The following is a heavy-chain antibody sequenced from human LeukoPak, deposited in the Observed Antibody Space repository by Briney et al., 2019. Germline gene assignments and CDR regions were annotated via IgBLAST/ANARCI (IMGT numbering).Heavy chain of an antibody. CDR1: GFTFSSYG. Sequence: QPGGSLRLSCAASGFTFSSYGMHWVRQAPGKGLEWVAVIWYDGSNKYYADSVKGRFTISRDNSKNTLYLQMNSLRAEDTAVYYCARDYDFWSGYYYSLDYWGQGTLVTVSS. D-gene: IGHD3-3*01. CDR2: IWYDGSNK. CDR3: ARDYDFWSGYYYSLDY. V-gene: IGHV3-33*01. J-gene: IGHJ4*02.